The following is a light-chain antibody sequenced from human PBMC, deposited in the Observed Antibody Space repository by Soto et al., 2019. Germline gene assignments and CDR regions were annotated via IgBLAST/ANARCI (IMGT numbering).Light chain of an antibody. J-gene: IGKJ4*01. CDR2: GAS. V-gene: IGKV3-20*01. CDR1: QSVSSSY. Sequence: EIVLTQSPGTLSSSPGERVTLSCRASQSVSSSYLAWYQQKPGQAPRLLIYGASSRATGIPDRFSGSGSGTDFTLTSGSLDSEDFAVYYCQQCGRSPLPFRGGTKVHIK. CDR3: QQCGRSPLP.